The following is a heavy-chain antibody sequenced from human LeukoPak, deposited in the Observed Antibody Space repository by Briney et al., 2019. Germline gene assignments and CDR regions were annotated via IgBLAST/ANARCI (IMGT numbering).Heavy chain of an antibody. Sequence: SGGSLRLSCAASGFTFSSYAMSWVRQAPGKGLEWVSAISGSGGSTYYADSVKGRFTISRDNSKNTLYLQMNSLKTEDTAVYYCTTDRSKGTFDYWGQGTLVTVSS. V-gene: IGHV3-23*01. CDR2: ISGSGGST. J-gene: IGHJ4*02. CDR1: GFTFSSYA. D-gene: IGHD3-10*01. CDR3: TTDRSKGTFDY.